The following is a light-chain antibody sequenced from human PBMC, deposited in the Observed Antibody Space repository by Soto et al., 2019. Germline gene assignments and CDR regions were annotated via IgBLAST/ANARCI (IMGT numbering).Light chain of an antibody. J-gene: IGLJ1*01. Sequence: QCVLTQSPSVSGAPGQRVTISCTGSSSNIGAGYDVHWYQQLPGTAPKLLIYGNSNRPSGVPDRFSRSKSGTSASLSITGLQAEDEADYFCQSCDSSLDVFRNGTKVTVL. CDR1: SSNIGAGYD. V-gene: IGLV1-40*01. CDR3: QSCDSSLDV. CDR2: GNS.